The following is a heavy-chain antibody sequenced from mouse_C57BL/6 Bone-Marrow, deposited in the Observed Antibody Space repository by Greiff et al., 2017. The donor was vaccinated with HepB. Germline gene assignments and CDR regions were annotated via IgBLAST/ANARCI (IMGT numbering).Heavy chain of an antibody. Sequence: EVQLQQSGTVLARPGASVKMSCKTSGYTFTSYWMHWVKQRPGQGLEWIGAIYPGNSDTSYNQKFKGKAKLTAVTSASTAYMELSSLTNEDSAVYYCTRITTVVGYAMDYWGQGTSVTVSS. J-gene: IGHJ4*01. V-gene: IGHV1-5*01. D-gene: IGHD1-1*01. CDR1: GYTFTSYW. CDR3: TRITTVVGYAMDY. CDR2: IYPGNSDT.